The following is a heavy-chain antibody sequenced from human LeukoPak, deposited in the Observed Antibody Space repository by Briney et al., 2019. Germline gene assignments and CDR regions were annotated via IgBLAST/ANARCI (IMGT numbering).Heavy chain of an antibody. CDR1: GVIFSSLS. J-gene: IGHJ4*02. Sequence: GGSLRLSCETSGVIFSSLSLNWLRQPPGKGLEWLSYISASSRTTYYADSVKGRFIVSRDNAKNSLFLQMDSLRADDTALYYCASQSSGSSTRAPDFWGQGTVVTVSS. CDR3: ASQSSGSSTRAPDF. CDR2: ISASSRTT. V-gene: IGHV3-48*04. D-gene: IGHD1-26*01.